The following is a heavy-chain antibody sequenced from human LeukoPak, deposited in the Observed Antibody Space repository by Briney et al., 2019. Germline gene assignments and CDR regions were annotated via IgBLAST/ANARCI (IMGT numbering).Heavy chain of an antibody. Sequence: SETLSLTCAVYGGSFSGYYWSWIRQPPGKGLEWIGEINHSGSTNYNPSLKSRVTISVDTSKNRFSLKLSSVTAADTAVYYCARGLSAIVHWGQGTPVTVSS. D-gene: IGHD2-21*02. CDR1: GGSFSGYY. CDR3: ARGLSAIVH. V-gene: IGHV4-34*01. CDR2: INHSGST. J-gene: IGHJ4*02.